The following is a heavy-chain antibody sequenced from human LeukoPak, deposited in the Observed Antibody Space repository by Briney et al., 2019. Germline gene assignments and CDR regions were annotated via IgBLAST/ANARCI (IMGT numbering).Heavy chain of an antibody. CDR1: GYTFSGYY. D-gene: IGHD5-24*01. Sequence: GASVKVSCKASGYTFSGYYIHWVRQAPGQGLEWMGWINPNSGGTNFAQKFQGRVSMTRDTSISTAYMELRRLTSDDTAVYYCAKGGHTEIWLQVDFDYWGQGTLVTVSS. J-gene: IGHJ4*02. CDR3: AKGGHTEIWLQVDFDY. CDR2: INPNSGGT. V-gene: IGHV1-2*02.